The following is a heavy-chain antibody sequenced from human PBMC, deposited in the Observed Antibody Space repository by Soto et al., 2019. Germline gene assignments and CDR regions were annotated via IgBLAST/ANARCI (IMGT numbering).Heavy chain of an antibody. CDR2: ISGSGGST. V-gene: IGHV3-23*01. Sequence: LRLSCAASGFTFSSYAMSWVRQAPGKGLEWVSAISGSGGSTYYADSVKGRFTISRDNSKNTLYLQMNSLRAEDTAIYYCVRGGGGGMFDPWGQGTMVTVYS. CDR1: GFTFSSYA. J-gene: IGHJ5*02. CDR3: VRGGGGGMFDP. D-gene: IGHD2-15*01.